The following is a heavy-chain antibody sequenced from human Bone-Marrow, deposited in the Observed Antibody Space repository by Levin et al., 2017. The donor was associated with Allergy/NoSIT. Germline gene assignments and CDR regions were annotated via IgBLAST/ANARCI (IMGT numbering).Heavy chain of an antibody. Sequence: GGSLRLSCAASGITFSSCAMAWVRQAPGKGLEWVSVISNSGRYINYADSVKGRFTISRDNSKNTLYLQMNSLRVEDTAVYYCAKEPAYCGGDCYSLLDYWGQGTLVAVSS. CDR3: AKEPAYCGGDCYSLLDY. J-gene: IGHJ4*02. CDR2: ISNSGRYI. V-gene: IGHV3-23*01. CDR1: GITFSSCA. D-gene: IGHD2-21*02.